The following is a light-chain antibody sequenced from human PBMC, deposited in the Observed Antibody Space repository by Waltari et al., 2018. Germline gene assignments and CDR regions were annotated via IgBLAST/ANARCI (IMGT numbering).Light chain of an antibody. J-gene: IGKJ2*01. CDR1: QRISNF. V-gene: IGKV1-39*01. CDR3: QQSYSSLYT. CDR2: AAS. Sequence: DIQMTQSPSSLSASVGDRGTITCRASQRISNFLNWYQQKPGKTPKLLIYAASSLQSGVPSRFSASGSGTDFTLTISSLQPEDFATYFCQQSYSSLYTFGQGTKLEIK.